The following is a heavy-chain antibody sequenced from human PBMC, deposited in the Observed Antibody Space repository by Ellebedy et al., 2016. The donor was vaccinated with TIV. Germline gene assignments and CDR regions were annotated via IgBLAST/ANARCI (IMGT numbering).Heavy chain of an antibody. CDR3: AGAIHHDSSSGTPLDY. CDR1: EFTFSYYW. Sequence: PGGSLRPSCVASEFTFSYYWMHWVRQAPGKGLVWVSRINSDGSSRTHAASVQGRFTISRDNAKNTLYLQMNSLRAEDTAVYYCAGAIHHDSSSGTPLDYWGQGTLVTVSS. V-gene: IGHV3-74*01. J-gene: IGHJ4*02. CDR2: INSDGSSR. D-gene: IGHD3-10*01.